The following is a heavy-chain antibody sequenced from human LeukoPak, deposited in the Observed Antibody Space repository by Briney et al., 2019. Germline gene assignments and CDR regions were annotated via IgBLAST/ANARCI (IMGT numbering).Heavy chain of an antibody. V-gene: IGHV4-39*01. Sequence: SETLSLTCTVSGVSISSTYFWGWVRQPPGKGLEWIGSISYSGSPSYYNPSLKSRVTISVDTSKNQFSLKLSSVTAADTAVYYCARDHHILQMLSAIPDAFDIWGQGTMVTVFS. CDR3: ARDHHILQMLSAIPDAFDI. J-gene: IGHJ3*02. CDR1: GVSISSTYF. CDR2: ISYSGSPS. D-gene: IGHD2-8*01.